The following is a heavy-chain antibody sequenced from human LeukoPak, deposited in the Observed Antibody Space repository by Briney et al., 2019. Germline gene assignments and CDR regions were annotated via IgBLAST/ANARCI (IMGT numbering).Heavy chain of an antibody. V-gene: IGHV4-4*07. Sequence: SGTLSLTCTVSGGSISSYYWSWIRQPAGKGLEWIGRIYTSGSTNYNPSLKSRVTMSVDTSKNQFSLKLSSVTAADTAVYYCARDGGGSGSYYPTHYYYYYYMDVWGKGTTVTVSS. J-gene: IGHJ6*03. CDR1: GGSISSYY. CDR3: ARDGGGSGSYYPTHYYYYYYMDV. CDR2: IYTSGST. D-gene: IGHD3-10*01.